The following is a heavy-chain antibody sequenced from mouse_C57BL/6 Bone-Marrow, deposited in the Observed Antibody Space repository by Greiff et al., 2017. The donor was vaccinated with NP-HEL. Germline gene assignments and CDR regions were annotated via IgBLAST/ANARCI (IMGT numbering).Heavy chain of an antibody. V-gene: IGHV3-6*01. J-gene: IGHJ2*01. Sequence: EVKLQESGPGLVKPSQSLSLTCSVTGYSITSGYYWNWIRQFPGNKLEWMGYISYDGSNNYNPSLKNRISITRDTSKNQFFLKLNSVTTEATATYYCASDELDYWGQGTTLTVSS. CDR3: ASDELDY. CDR1: GYSITSGYY. CDR2: ISYDGSN.